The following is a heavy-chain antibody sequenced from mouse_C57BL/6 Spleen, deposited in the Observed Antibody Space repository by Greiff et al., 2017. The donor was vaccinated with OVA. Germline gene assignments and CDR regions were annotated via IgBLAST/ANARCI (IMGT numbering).Heavy chain of an antibody. CDR1: GYTFTDYY. CDR3: ARQGYDYGGYWYFDV. D-gene: IGHD2-4*01. V-gene: IGHV1-76*01. J-gene: IGHJ1*03. CDR2: IYPGSGNT. Sequence: VKLMESGAELVRPGASVKLSCKASGYTFTDYYINWVKQRPGQGLEWIARIYPGSGNTYYNEKFKGKATLTAEKSSSTAYMQLSSLTSEDSAVYFCARQGYDYGGYWYFDVWGTGATVTVSS.